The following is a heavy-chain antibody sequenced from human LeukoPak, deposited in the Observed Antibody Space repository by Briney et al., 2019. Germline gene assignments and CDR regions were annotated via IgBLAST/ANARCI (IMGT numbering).Heavy chain of an antibody. CDR2: IYYSGST. CDR1: GGSISSSSYY. V-gene: IGHV4-39*01. CDR3: ARSSDPYWNEPIDY. Sequence: SGTLSLTCTVSGGSISSSSYYWGWIRQPPGKGLGWIGSIYYSGSTYYNPSLKSRVTISVDTSKNQFSLKLSSVTAADTAVYYCARSSDPYWNEPIDYWGQGTLVTVSS. D-gene: IGHD1-1*01. J-gene: IGHJ4*02.